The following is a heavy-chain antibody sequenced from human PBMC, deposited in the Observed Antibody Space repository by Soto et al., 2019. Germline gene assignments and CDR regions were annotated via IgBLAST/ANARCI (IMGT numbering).Heavy chain of an antibody. D-gene: IGHD1-7*01. CDR1: GGTFSSYA. Sequence: QVQLVQSGAEVKKPGSSVKVSCKASGGTFSSYAISWVRQAPGQGLEWMGGIIPICGTANYAQKFQGRVTITADESTSTAYMELSSLRSEDTAVYYCARGVLDWNYAPPNYGMDVWGQGTTVTVSS. CDR3: ARGVLDWNYAPPNYGMDV. J-gene: IGHJ6*02. CDR2: IIPICGTA. V-gene: IGHV1-69*01.